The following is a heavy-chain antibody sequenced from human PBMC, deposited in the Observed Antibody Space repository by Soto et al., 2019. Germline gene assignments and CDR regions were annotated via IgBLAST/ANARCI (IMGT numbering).Heavy chain of an antibody. CDR1: GFTLSGRS. V-gene: IGHV3-74*01. CDR2: IDNAGTDS. CDR3: ARGWFGLDV. D-gene: IGHD3-10*01. Sequence: EVQLVESGGGLVQPGGSLRLSCAASGFTLSGRSMHWVRQAPGKGLVWISGIDNAGTDSTYADSVKGRFTSSRDNAKNMLYLQINSLTVEDTAVYYCARGWFGLDVWGKGTTVTVSS. J-gene: IGHJ6*04.